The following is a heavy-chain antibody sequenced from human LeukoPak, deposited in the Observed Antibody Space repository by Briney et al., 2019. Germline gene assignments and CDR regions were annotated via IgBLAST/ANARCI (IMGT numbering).Heavy chain of an antibody. Sequence: GGSLRLSCAASGFTFSSYSMNWVSQAPGKGLEWVSSISSSSSYIYYADSVKGRFTISRDNAKNSLYLQMNSLRAEDTAVYYCAREGGTIEIGEFDYWGQGTLVTVSS. CDR1: GFTFSSYS. D-gene: IGHD3-16*02. J-gene: IGHJ4*02. CDR2: ISSSSSYI. V-gene: IGHV3-21*01. CDR3: AREGGTIEIGEFDY.